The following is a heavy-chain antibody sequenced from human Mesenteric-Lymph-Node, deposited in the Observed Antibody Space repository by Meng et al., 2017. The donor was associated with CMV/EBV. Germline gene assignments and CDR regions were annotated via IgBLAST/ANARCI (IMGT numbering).Heavy chain of an antibody. J-gene: IGHJ4*02. CDR1: GFAFGSYT. CDR2: IYADGGS. V-gene: IGHV3-23*03. CDR3: AKSRLSD. Sequence: GESLKISCVASGFAFGSYTMSWVRQSPGKGLEWVSLIYADGGSYYIDSVKGRFTIPRDNSKNTLYLQMNSLRVDDTAVYYCAKSRLSDCGPGTVVTVSS.